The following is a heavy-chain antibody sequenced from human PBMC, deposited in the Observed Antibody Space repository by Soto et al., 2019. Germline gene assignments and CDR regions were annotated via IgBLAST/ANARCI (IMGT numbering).Heavy chain of an antibody. Sequence: QVQLQQWGAGLLKPSETLSLTCAVYGGSFSGYYWTWIRQPPGKGLEWIGEINHSGTINFNPSLKSRLTILLDTSKKHFSLKLSSVTDADTAAYYCARADRTLVTSYSLDVWGQGTTVTVSS. CDR1: GGSFSGYY. CDR2: INHSGTI. J-gene: IGHJ6*02. V-gene: IGHV4-34*01. D-gene: IGHD2-21*02. CDR3: ARADRTLVTSYSLDV.